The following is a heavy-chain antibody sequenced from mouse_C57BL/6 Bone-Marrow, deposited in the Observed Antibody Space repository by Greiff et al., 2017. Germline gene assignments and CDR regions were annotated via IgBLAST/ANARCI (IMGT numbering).Heavy chain of an antibody. D-gene: IGHD3-2*02. Sequence: VQLKQSGPVLVKPGASVKMSCKASGYTFTDYYMNWVKQSHGKSLEWIGVINPYNGGTSYNQKFKGKATLTVEKSSSTAYMELNSLTSEDSAVYYCARDSSGSLYFDYWGQGTTLTVSS. CDR1: GYTFTDYY. J-gene: IGHJ2*01. CDR2: INPYNGGT. V-gene: IGHV1-19*01. CDR3: ARDSSGSLYFDY.